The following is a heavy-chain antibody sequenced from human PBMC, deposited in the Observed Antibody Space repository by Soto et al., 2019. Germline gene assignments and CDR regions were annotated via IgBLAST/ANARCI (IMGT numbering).Heavy chain of an antibody. V-gene: IGHV1-69*08. J-gene: IGHJ6*01. CDR3: ARDERGYNYVSDYGLDV. CDR2: IIPTLDIV. CDR1: GGTFNSHT. Sequence: QVQLVQSGAELKKPGSSVKVSCEASGGTFNSHTIIAWVRQAPGQGPEWMGRIIPTLDIVDYAQKFQDRVTITADRPTNTAFMELRSLVSEDTAVYYCARDERGYNYVSDYGLDVW. D-gene: IGHD5-18*01.